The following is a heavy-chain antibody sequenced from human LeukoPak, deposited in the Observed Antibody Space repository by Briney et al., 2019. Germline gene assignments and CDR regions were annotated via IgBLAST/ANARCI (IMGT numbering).Heavy chain of an antibody. J-gene: IGHJ4*02. CDR3: ATRGGLLNYYDSSGYAPFDY. CDR2: FDPEDGET. CDR1: GYTLTELS. Sequence: GASVKVSCKVSGYTLTELSMHWVRQAPGKGLEWMGGFDPEDGETIYAQKFQGRVTMTEDTSTDTAYMELSSLRSEDTAVYYCATRGGLLNYYDSSGYAPFDYWGQGTLVTVSS. D-gene: IGHD3-22*01. V-gene: IGHV1-24*01.